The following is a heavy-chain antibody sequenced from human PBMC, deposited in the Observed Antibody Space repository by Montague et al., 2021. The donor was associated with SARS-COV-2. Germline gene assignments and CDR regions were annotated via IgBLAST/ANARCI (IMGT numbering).Heavy chain of an antibody. V-gene: IGHV4-59*01. CDR1: GGSISSYY. CDR3: VRVGVSNWYSFFDY. J-gene: IGHJ4*02. CDR2: IFNSGST. Sequence: SETLSLTRTLSGGSISSYYWSWIRQPPGKGLEWIGYIFNSGSTNYNPSLKSRVTISVDTSKNQLSLRLRSVTATDTAVYYCVRVGVSNWYSFFDYWGQGTLVTVSS. D-gene: IGHD6-13*01.